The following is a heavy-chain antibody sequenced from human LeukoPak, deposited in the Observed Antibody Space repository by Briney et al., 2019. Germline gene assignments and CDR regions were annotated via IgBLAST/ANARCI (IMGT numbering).Heavy chain of an antibody. CDR3: TGRGLYSSSWWAFDV. CDR1: GFTFSSYG. CDR2: IYPGGST. V-gene: IGHV3-NL1*01. J-gene: IGHJ3*01. D-gene: IGHD6-13*01. Sequence: GGSLRLSCAASGFTFSSYGMHWVRQAPGKGLEWVSVIYPGGSTYYADSVKGRFTISRDNSKNTLYLQMNSLRVEDTAVYYCTGRGLYSSSWWAFDVWGQGTVVTVSS.